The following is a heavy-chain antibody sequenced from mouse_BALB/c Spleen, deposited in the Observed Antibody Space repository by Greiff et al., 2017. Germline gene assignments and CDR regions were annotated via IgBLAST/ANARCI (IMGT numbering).Heavy chain of an antibody. J-gene: IGHJ2*01. CDR3: ARYQGDY. Sequence: EVQGVESGGGLVKPGGSLKLSCAASGFTFSSYAMSWVRQSPEKRLEWVAEISSGGSYTYYPDTVTGRFTISRDNAKNTLYLEMSSLRSEDTAMYYCARYQGDYGGKGPTLTVS. CDR1: GFTFSSYA. CDR2: ISSGGSYT. D-gene: IGHD3-2*02. V-gene: IGHV5-9-4*01.